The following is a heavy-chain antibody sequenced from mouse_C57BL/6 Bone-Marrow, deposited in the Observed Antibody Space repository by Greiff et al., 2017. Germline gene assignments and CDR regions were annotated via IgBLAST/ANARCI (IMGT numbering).Heavy chain of an antibody. J-gene: IGHJ2*01. CDR1: GYTFTSYT. CDR2: INPSSGYT. Sequence: QVHVKQSGAELARPGASVKMSCKASGYTFTSYTMHWVKQRPGQGLEWIGYINPSSGYTKYNQKFKDKATLTADKSSSTAYMQMSSLTSEDSAVYYCADFGYFDYWGQGTTLTVSS. CDR3: ADFGYFDY. V-gene: IGHV1-4*01.